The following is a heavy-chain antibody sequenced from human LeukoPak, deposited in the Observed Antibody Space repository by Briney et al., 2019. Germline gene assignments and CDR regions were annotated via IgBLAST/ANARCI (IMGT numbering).Heavy chain of an antibody. CDR1: GFTFSSYD. CDR2: ISGTGGST. D-gene: IGHD3-9*01. V-gene: IGHV3-23*01. Sequence: GGSLRLSCAASGFTFSSYDMSWVRQAPGKGLEWVSTISGTGGSTYYADSVKGRFTISRDNSENTLFLQMNSLRAEDTAVYYCAKDYVLRYFPYWGQGTLVTVSS. J-gene: IGHJ4*02. CDR3: AKDYVLRYFPY.